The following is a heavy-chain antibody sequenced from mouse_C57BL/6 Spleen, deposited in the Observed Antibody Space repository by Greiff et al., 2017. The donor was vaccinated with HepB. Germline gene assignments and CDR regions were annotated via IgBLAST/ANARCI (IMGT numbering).Heavy chain of an antibody. J-gene: IGHJ4*01. D-gene: IGHD3-2*02. V-gene: IGHV1-50*01. CDR1: GYTFTSYW. CDR2: IDPSDSYT. Sequence: VQLQQPGAELVKPGASVKLSCKASGYTFTSYWMQWVKQRPGQGLEWIGEIDPSDSYTNYNQKFKGKATLTVDTSSSTAYMQLSSLTSEDSAVYYCARRQLRRHYYAMDYWGQGTSVTVSS. CDR3: ARRQLRRHYYAMDY.